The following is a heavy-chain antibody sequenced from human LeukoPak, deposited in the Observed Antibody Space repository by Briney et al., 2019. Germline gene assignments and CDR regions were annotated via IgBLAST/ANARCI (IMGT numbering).Heavy chain of an antibody. CDR3: ARVHYNTAMVDIDY. V-gene: IGHV3-48*03. J-gene: IGHJ4*02. CDR2: ISSSGSTI. CDR1: GFTFSSYE. Sequence: QPGGSLRLSCAASGFTFSSYEMHWVRQAPEKGLEWISYISSSGSTIYSADSVKGRFTISRDNAKNSLYLQMNSLRAEDTAVYYCARVHYNTAMVDIDYWGQGTLVTVSS. D-gene: IGHD5-18*01.